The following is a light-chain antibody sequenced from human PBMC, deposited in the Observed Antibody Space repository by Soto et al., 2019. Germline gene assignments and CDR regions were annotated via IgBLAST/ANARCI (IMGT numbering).Light chain of an antibody. J-gene: IGLJ3*02. Sequence: QSVLTQPPSASGTPGQRVTISCSGSSSNIGSNTVNWYQQLPGTAPKLLIYSNNQRPSGVPDRFFGSKSGTSASLAISGLQSEEEADYYCAAWEDSLNGWVFGGGTKVTVL. CDR1: SSNIGSNT. CDR3: AAWEDSLNGWV. CDR2: SNN. V-gene: IGLV1-44*01.